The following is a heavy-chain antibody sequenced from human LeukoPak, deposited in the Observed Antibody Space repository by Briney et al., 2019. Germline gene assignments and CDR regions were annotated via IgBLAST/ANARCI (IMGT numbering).Heavy chain of an antibody. CDR3: ARGAAPSAHAFEI. CDR1: GFTVSSNY. J-gene: IGHJ3*02. V-gene: IGHV3-53*01. Sequence: PGESLRLSCAASGFTVSSNYMSWVRQAPGKGLEWVSVIYSGGSTYYADSVKGRFTISRDNSKNTLYLQMNSLRAEDTAVYYCARGAAPSAHAFEIWGQGTMVTVSS. D-gene: IGHD2-15*01. CDR2: IYSGGST.